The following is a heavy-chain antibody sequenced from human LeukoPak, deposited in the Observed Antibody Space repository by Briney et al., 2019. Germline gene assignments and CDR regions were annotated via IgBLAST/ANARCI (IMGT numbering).Heavy chain of an antibody. CDR3: ARGDSSGYYGYFDY. V-gene: IGHV4-59*01. J-gene: IGHJ4*02. Sequence: SETLSLTCTVSGGSISSYYWSWIRQPPGKGLEWIGYIYYSGSTNYNPSLKSRVTISVDTSKNQFSLKLSSVTAADTAVYYCARGDSSGYYGYFDYWGQGTLVTVSS. D-gene: IGHD3-22*01. CDR2: IYYSGST. CDR1: GGSISSYY.